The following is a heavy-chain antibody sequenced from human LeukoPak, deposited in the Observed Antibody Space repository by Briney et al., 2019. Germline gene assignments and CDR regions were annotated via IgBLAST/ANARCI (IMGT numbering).Heavy chain of an antibody. CDR2: IKGDGSEK. J-gene: IGHJ4*02. CDR1: GFTFSYYW. D-gene: IGHD6-25*01. V-gene: IGHV3-7*03. Sequence: GGSLRLSCATSGFTFSYYWMTWVRQAPGKGLEWLANIKGDGSEKNYVASMKGRFTISRDNVNNSVYLQLNNLRVEDTAMYYCAREAAYWGQGTRVTVSS. CDR3: AREAAY.